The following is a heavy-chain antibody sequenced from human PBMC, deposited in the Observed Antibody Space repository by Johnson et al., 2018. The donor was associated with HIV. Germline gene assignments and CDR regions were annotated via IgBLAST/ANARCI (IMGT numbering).Heavy chain of an antibody. Sequence: QVQLVESGGGLVKPGGSLRLSCVASGFTFSDYYMSWIRQAPGKGLEWLSYIGSGGTTIYSADSVKGRFTISRDNAKNSRYLQMNSLRAEDTALYYCARTIFGVVSSPVDAFGVWGQGTMVTVSS. CDR2: IGSGGTTI. V-gene: IGHV3-11*01. CDR1: GFTFSDYY. J-gene: IGHJ3*01. CDR3: ARTIFGVVSSPVDAFGV. D-gene: IGHD3-3*01.